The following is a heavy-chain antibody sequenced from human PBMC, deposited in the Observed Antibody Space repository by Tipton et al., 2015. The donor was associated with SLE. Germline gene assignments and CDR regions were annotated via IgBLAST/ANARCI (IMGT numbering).Heavy chain of an antibody. J-gene: IGHJ4*02. CDR1: GGSISSHY. V-gene: IGHV4-59*11. CDR2: IYYRGNT. CDR3: ARGGGSYYDY. D-gene: IGHD1-26*01. Sequence: LSLTCTVSGGSISSHYWSWFRQPPGKGLEWIGDIYYRGNTKYNPSLHSRVTISLDTSRTQFSLKLSSVTAADTAVYYCARGGGSYYDYWGQGTLVTVSS.